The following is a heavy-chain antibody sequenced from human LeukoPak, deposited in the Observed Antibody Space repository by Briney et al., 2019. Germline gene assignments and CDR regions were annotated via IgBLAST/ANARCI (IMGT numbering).Heavy chain of an antibody. CDR1: GGTFSSYA. CDR2: IIPILGIA. Sequence: ASVKVSCKASGGTFSSYAISWVRQAPGQGLEWMGRIIPILGIANYAQKFQGRVTITADKSTSTAYMELSSLRSEDTAVYYCAGQMSIAAADSEIYFQHWGQGTLATVSS. V-gene: IGHV1-69*04. CDR3: AGQMSIAAADSEIYFQH. D-gene: IGHD6-13*01. J-gene: IGHJ1*01.